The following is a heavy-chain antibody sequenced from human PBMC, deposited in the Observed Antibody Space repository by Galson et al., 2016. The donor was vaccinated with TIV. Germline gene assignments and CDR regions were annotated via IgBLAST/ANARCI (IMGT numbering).Heavy chain of an antibody. J-gene: IGHJ4*02. CDR1: GYIFNNFG. CDR2: ISVYNGNT. CDR3: ARDTPSLLAAATMDY. D-gene: IGHD6-25*01. V-gene: IGHV1-18*01. Sequence: SVNICCKAAGYIFNNFGVSWVRQYHGQGLQWMAWISVYNGNTNYAQSLQGRVTLTTDTSTRATNMELRSLSSDDTAVYYCARDTPSLLAAATMDYWGQGTLVTVSS.